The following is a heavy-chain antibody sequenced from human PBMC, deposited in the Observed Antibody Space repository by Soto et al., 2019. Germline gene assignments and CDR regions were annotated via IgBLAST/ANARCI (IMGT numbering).Heavy chain of an antibody. D-gene: IGHD5-18*01. J-gene: IGHJ4*02. CDR2: TYSDGNT. V-gene: IGHV4-30-2*01. Sequence: LQLLESGARLVKPSQTLSLTCSASGGSSSDRRFSCSCIRQPPGMGLEWLGFTYSDGNTYYNSSPVSPVTISEDMSKSQFSLTLTSVTAADPAFSYCARAYSDGLFEYWGQGLLVTFSS. CDR3: ARAYSDGLFEY. CDR1: GGSSSDRRFS.